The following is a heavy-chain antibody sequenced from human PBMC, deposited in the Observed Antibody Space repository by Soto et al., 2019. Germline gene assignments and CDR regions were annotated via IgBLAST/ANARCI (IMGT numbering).Heavy chain of an antibody. V-gene: IGHV3-21*01. CDR2: ISSSSSYI. CDR1: GFTFSSYS. J-gene: IGHJ5*02. CDR3: ARDQLVVPAAPNWFDP. Sequence: GGSLRLSCAASGFTFSSYSMNWVRQAPGKGLEWVSSISSSSSYIYYADSVKGRFTISRDNAKNSLYLQMNSLRAEETAVYYCARDQLVVPAAPNWFDPWGQGTLVTVSS. D-gene: IGHD2-2*01.